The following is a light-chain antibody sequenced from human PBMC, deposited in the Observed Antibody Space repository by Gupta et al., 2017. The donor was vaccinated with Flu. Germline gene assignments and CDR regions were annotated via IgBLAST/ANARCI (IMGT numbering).Light chain of an antibody. CDR1: SSIVGNYA. V-gene: IGLV1-44*01. Sequence: QSVLTQPPSASGPPGQRLPCSCSGSSSIVGNYAVNWYQQHPGTAPKVFIYNNSQRPSGVPDRFSGSKSGTSASLAISGLQSEDEAIYYCATWDDNVDGWVFGGGTRLTVL. CDR3: ATWDDNVDGWV. J-gene: IGLJ3*02. CDR2: NNS.